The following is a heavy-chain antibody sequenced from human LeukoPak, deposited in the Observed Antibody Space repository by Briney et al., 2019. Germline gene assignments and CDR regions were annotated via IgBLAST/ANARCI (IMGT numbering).Heavy chain of an antibody. CDR3: ARDVGSQARGVYGE. Sequence: GGSLRLSCAASGVTPDDYGMSWVRHAPGKGLEWGSGSNWNGGSTGYADSVKGRFTMSRDNAKNSVYLQMNSLRAEDTALYYCARDVGSQARGVYGEWGQGTMVTVSS. J-gene: IGHJ3*01. CDR2: SNWNGGST. V-gene: IGHV3-20*04. CDR1: GVTPDDYG. D-gene: IGHD3-10*01.